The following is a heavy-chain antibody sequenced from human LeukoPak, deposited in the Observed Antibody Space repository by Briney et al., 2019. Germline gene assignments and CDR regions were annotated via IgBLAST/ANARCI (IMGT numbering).Heavy chain of an antibody. J-gene: IGHJ4*02. Sequence: GGSLRLSCAASGFTFSSYGMHWVRQAPGKGLEWVAVIWYDGSNKYYADSVKGRFTISRDNAKNSLYLQMNSLRAEDTAVYYCARDPDIGAAAAFDYWGQGTLVTVSS. V-gene: IGHV3-33*01. CDR1: GFTFSSYG. CDR3: ARDPDIGAAAAFDY. CDR2: IWYDGSNK. D-gene: IGHD6-13*01.